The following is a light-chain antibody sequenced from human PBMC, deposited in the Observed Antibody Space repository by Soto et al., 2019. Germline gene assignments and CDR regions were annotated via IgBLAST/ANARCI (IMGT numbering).Light chain of an antibody. J-gene: IGKJ4*01. CDR3: QQYHSYPVT. Sequence: DIQMTLSPSSLSASVGDTVTITCRASQGINDFLAWFQQKPGKAPKPLISAASSLQSGVPSKFSGSGSDRDFTLTISSLQPEDSATYYCQQYHSYPVTFGGGTKVEIK. CDR2: AAS. CDR1: QGINDF. V-gene: IGKV1-16*02.